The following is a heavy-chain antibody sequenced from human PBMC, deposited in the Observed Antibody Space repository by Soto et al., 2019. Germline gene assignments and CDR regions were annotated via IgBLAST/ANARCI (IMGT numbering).Heavy chain of an antibody. Sequence: QAQLVQSGAEAKRPGTSVKVSCKVSGYTFTNYFPWIRQAPGQVLEWMGWMNPNDGVTEYARKFQGRVTLTRDTSITSAYMELSSLTSDYTAGYYCARRYLGSVDWGQGTLVTVSP. D-gene: IGHD3-16*01. CDR1: GYTFTNY. CDR3: ARRYLGSVD. J-gene: IGHJ4*02. CDR2: MNPNDGVT. V-gene: IGHV1-2*02.